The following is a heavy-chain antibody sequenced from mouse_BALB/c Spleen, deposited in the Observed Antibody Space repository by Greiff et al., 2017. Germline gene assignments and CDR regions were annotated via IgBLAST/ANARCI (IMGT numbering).Heavy chain of an antibody. J-gene: IGHJ1*01. CDR3: ARSDGYDFGYFDV. V-gene: IGHV14-3*02. Sequence: EVQLVESGAELVKPGASVKLSCTASGFNIKDTYMHWVKQRPEQGLEWIGRIDPANGNTKYDPKFQGKATITADTSSNTAYLQLSSLTSADTAVYYCARSDGYDFGYFDVWGAGTTVTVSS. CDR2: IDPANGNT. CDR1: GFNIKDTY. D-gene: IGHD2-2*01.